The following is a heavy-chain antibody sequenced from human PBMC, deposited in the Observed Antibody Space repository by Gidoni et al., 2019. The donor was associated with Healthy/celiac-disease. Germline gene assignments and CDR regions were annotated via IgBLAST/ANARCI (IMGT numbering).Heavy chain of an antibody. CDR3: AKDLSRIAAGDFDY. Sequence: EVQLLESGGGLVQPGGSLRLSCAASVFPFRRYALSWVRQAPGRGMEWVIAMSGSGGSKYYADSGKGRFTISRDNSKNTLYLQMNRLRAEDTAVYYCAKDLSRIAAGDFDYWGQGTLVTVSS. CDR2: MSGSGGSK. D-gene: IGHD6-13*01. J-gene: IGHJ4*02. CDR1: VFPFRRYA. V-gene: IGHV3-23*01.